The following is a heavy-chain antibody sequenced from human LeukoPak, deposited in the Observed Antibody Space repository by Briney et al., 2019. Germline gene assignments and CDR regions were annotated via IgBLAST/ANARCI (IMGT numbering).Heavy chain of an antibody. Sequence: MSSETLSLTCAVYGGSFSGYYWSWIRQPPGKGLEWIGEINHSGSTNYNPSLKSRVTISVDTSKNQFSLKLSSVTAADTAVYYCARRPYYYGSGSYFAQQRSGFLDPWGQGTLVTVSS. J-gene: IGHJ5*02. V-gene: IGHV4-34*01. CDR2: INHSGST. D-gene: IGHD3-10*01. CDR1: GGSFSGYY. CDR3: ARRPYYYGSGSYFAQQRSGFLDP.